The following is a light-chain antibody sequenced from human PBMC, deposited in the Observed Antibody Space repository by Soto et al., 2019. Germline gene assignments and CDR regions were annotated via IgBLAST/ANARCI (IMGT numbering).Light chain of an antibody. V-gene: IGLV2-23*01. Sequence: QSVLTQPASVSGSPGQSITISCTGISSDVGSYNLVSWYQQHPGKAPKLIIYEGSKRPSGVSNRFSGSKSVNTASLTISGLQAEDEADYYCCSYAGSSTLVFGGGTKLTVL. CDR3: CSYAGSSTLV. CDR2: EGS. J-gene: IGLJ2*01. CDR1: SSDVGSYNL.